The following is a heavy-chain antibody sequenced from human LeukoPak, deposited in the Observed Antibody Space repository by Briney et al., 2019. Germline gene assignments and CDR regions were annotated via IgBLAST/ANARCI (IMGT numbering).Heavy chain of an antibody. V-gene: IGHV3-74*01. CDR3: SRVIDYYGNWFDP. D-gene: IGHD3-10*01. CDR1: GFTFSSYW. CDR2: ISSVGIST. J-gene: IGHJ5*02. Sequence: GLALRLPCAASGFTFSSYWMHWLRQAPGKGREGASGISSVGISTDYAHSVKGRFTIPRDNAKNTLYLHMNGLRADDTGVYHFSRVIDYYGNWFDPGCQGTGVIVTA.